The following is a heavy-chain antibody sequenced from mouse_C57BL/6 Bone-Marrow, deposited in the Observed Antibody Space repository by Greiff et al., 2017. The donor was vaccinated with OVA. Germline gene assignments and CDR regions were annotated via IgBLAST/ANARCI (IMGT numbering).Heavy chain of an antibody. D-gene: IGHD3-3*01. CDR1: GYSFTGYY. Sequence: EVQLQQSGLELVKPGASVKISCKASGYSFTGYYMHWVKQSHGNILDWIGYIYPYNGVSSYNQKFKGKATLTVDKSFSTAYMELRSLTSQGSEIYYYEKGTHFDYRGKGTTRTV. CDR3: EKGTHFDY. J-gene: IGHJ2*01. CDR2: IYPYNGVS. V-gene: IGHV1-31*01.